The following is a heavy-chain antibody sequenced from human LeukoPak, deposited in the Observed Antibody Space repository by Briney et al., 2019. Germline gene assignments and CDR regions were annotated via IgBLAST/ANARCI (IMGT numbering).Heavy chain of an antibody. Sequence: ASVKVSCTASGYTFTGYYMHWVRQAPGQGLEWMGWINPNSGGTNYAQKFQGWVTMTRDTSISTAYMELSSLRSEDTAVYYCATVRRSYSSSWYSVLTFDYWGQGTLVTVSS. D-gene: IGHD6-13*01. V-gene: IGHV1-2*04. CDR1: GYTFTGYY. J-gene: IGHJ4*02. CDR2: INPNSGGT. CDR3: ATVRRSYSSSWYSVLTFDY.